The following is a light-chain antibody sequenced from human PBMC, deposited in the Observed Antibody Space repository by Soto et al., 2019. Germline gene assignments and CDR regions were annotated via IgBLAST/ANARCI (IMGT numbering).Light chain of an antibody. CDR1: QSLLQSNGYNY. CDR2: LGS. Sequence: EIVMTQSPLSLPVTPGETASISCRSSQSLLQSNGYNYLDWYLQKPGQSPHLLIYLGSNRASGVPDRISGSGSCTDFTLKISRVEAEDVGVYYCMQALHTPLTFGGGTKVEIK. V-gene: IGKV2-28*01. CDR3: MQALHTPLT. J-gene: IGKJ4*01.